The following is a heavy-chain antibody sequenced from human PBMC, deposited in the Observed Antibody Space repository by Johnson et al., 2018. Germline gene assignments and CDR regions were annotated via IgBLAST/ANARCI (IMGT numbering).Heavy chain of an antibody. J-gene: IGHJ6*03. CDR1: GFTFSSYW. V-gene: IGHV3-74*02. CDR2: INSDGSST. D-gene: IGHD3-22*01. Sequence: VQLVQSGGGLVQPGGSLRLSCAASGFTFSSYWMHWVRQAPGKGLVWVSRINSDGSSTSYADSVKGRFTISRDNAKNSRYLQMNSLRAEATAVYYCSRAPRSSIAHDSRPHNDYYMDVWGKVPTVTVSS. CDR3: SRAPRSSIAHDSRPHNDYYMDV.